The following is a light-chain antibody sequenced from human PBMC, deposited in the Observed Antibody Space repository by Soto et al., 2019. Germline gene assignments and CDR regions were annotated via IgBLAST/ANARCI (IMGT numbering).Light chain of an antibody. CDR3: TSYTTTSTGV. CDR1: SSDVAVYNY. Sequence: QSVLTQPASVSGSPGQSITISCTGTSSDVAVYNYVSWYQQHPGKAPKLMIYEVSNRPSGVSNRFSGSKSGNTASLTISGLQAEDEADYYCTSYTTTSTGVFGGGTKLTVL. V-gene: IGLV2-14*01. CDR2: EVS. J-gene: IGLJ3*02.